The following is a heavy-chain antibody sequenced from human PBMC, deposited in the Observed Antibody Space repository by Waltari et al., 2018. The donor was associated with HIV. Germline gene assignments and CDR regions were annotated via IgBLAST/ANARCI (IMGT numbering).Heavy chain of an antibody. J-gene: IGHJ6*02. D-gene: IGHD6-13*01. CDR1: GFTFSSYG. Sequence: QVQLVESGGGVVQPGRSLRLSCAASGFTFSSYGMHWVRQAPGKGLEWVAVISYDGSNKYYADSVKGRFTISRDNSKNTLYLQMNSLRAEDTAVYYCALLAGTPYYYYGMDVWGQGTTVTVSS. V-gene: IGHV3-30*03. CDR3: ALLAGTPYYYYGMDV. CDR2: ISYDGSNK.